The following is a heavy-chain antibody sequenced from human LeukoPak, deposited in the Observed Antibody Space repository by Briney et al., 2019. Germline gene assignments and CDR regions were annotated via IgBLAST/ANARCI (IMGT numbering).Heavy chain of an antibody. D-gene: IGHD2-2*01. J-gene: IGHJ4*02. CDR3: VRDQGRPGDY. Sequence: GGSLRLSCAASGFTFSDHFLDWVRQAPGKGLECVGRTRNKAHNYTTSYAASVQGRFTISRHASKKLMYLQMNSLKTEDTAVYFCVRDQGRPGDYWGQGTLVTVSS. V-gene: IGHV3-72*01. CDR2: TRNKAHNYTT. CDR1: GFTFSDHF.